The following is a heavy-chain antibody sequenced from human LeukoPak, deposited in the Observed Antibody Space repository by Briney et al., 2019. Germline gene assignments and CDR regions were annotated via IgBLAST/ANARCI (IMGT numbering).Heavy chain of an antibody. CDR1: GVSISSYY. Sequence: SETLSLTCTVSGVSISSYYWNWIRQPPGKGLEWIGYIYYSGSANYNPSLKSRVTISVDTSKNQFSLKLSSVTAADTAVYYCARDLGSEGPNDYWGQGTLVTVSS. D-gene: IGHD3-16*01. V-gene: IGHV4-59*01. CDR3: ARDLGSEGPNDY. CDR2: IYYSGSA. J-gene: IGHJ4*02.